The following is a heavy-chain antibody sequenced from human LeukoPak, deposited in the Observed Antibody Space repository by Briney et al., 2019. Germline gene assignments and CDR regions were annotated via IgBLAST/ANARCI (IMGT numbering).Heavy chain of an antibody. Sequence: GGSLRLSCAASGFTLSYYSLNWVRQAPGKGLEWVSSISSSSSYIYYADSVKGRFTISRDNAKNSLYLQMNSLRAEDTAVYYCASDIAVAGTDDYWGQGTLVTVSS. J-gene: IGHJ4*02. V-gene: IGHV3-21*01. CDR3: ASDIAVAGTDDY. CDR1: GFTLSYYS. CDR2: ISSSSSYI. D-gene: IGHD6-19*01.